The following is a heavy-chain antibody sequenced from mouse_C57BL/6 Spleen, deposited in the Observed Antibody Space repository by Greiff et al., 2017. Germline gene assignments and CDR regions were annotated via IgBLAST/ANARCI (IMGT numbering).Heavy chain of an antibody. CDR2: IDPRDGST. Sequence: VQLVQSGPELVKPGASVKLSCKASGYTFTGYDINWVKQRPGQGLEWIGWIDPRDGSTKYTEKFKGKATLTVDTTSSSAYMELHSLTYEDSAVXFCARSRSLGRYFDVWGTGTTVTVSS. D-gene: IGHD4-1*01. J-gene: IGHJ1*03. V-gene: IGHV1-85*01. CDR3: ARSRSLGRYFDV. CDR1: GYTFTGYD.